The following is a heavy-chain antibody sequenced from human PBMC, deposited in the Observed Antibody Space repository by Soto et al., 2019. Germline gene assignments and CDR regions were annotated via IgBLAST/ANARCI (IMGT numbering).Heavy chain of an antibody. CDR1: GFTFTTYA. CDR3: AKDFGHYDILTGYPTLDH. Sequence: EVQLLESGGGLVQPGGSLRLSCAASGFTFTTYAMSWVRQAPGKGLEWVSAISRSGGSTYYADSVKGRFAISRDNSKNTLYLQMNSLRAEDTAVYHCAKDFGHYDILTGYPTLDHWGQGTLVTVSS. CDR2: ISRSGGST. J-gene: IGHJ4*02. D-gene: IGHD3-9*01. V-gene: IGHV3-23*01.